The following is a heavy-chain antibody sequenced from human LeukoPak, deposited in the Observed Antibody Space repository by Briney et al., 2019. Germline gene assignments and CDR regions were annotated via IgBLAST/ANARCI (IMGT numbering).Heavy chain of an antibody. CDR3: ARENDYVLDY. CDR2: IYYSGST. CDR1: GGSISSSSYY. J-gene: IGHJ4*02. V-gene: IGHV4-39*07. D-gene: IGHD3-16*01. Sequence: PSETLSLTCTVSGGSISSSSYYWGWIRQPPGKGLGWIGSIYYSGSTYYNPSLKSRVTISVDRSKNQFSLKLSSVTAADTAVYYCARENDYVLDYWGQGTLVTVSS.